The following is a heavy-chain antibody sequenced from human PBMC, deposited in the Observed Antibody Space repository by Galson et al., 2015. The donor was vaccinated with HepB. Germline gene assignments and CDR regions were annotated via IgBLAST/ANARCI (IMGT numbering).Heavy chain of an antibody. CDR1: GFTFSSFA. CDR2: VNGGATNT. Sequence: SLRLSCAASGFTFSSFAMIWVRQASGKGLEWVSVVNGGATNTNYADSVKGRFTISRDNSKDTVFLQMDGLRADDTAVYYCAKASSTPRGRFDSWGQGTLVTVSS. D-gene: IGHD3-3*02. CDR3: AKASSTPRGRFDS. J-gene: IGHJ5*01. V-gene: IGHV3-23*01.